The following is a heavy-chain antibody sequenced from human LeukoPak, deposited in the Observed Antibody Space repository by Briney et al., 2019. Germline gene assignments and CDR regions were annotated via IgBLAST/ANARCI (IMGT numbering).Heavy chain of an antibody. Sequence: PGGSLRLSCAGPGFTFSNYTMSWVRQAPGKGLEWVSAISGSDAITYYAGSVRGRFTISRDNSKNTLYLQMNSLRPEDTAVYYCANRWGTQALGNNIDIWGQGTLVTVSS. CDR1: GFTFSNYT. J-gene: IGHJ3*02. D-gene: IGHD2-8*02. CDR3: ANRWGTQALGNNIDI. V-gene: IGHV3-23*01. CDR2: ISGSDAIT.